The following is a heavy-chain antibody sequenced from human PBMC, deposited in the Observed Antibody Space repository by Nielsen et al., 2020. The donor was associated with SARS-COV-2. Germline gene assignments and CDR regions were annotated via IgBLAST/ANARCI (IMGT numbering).Heavy chain of an antibody. CDR3: AGEGKDIVVVPAAHGMDV. D-gene: IGHD2-2*01. Sequence: WIRQPPGKGLEWVAVISYDGSNKYYADSAKGRFTISRDNSKNTLYLQMNSLRAEDTAVYYCAGEGKDIVVVPAAHGMDVWGQGTTVTVSS. CDR2: ISYDGSNK. V-gene: IGHV3-30-3*01. J-gene: IGHJ6*02.